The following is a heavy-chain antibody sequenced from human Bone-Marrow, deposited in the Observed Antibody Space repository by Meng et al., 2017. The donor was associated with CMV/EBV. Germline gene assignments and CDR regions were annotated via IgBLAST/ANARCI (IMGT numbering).Heavy chain of an antibody. CDR1: GGTFSSYA. CDR2: IIPIFGTA. J-gene: IGHJ6*02. CDR3: AREIVGATDLTTGMDV. Sequence: SVKVSCKASGGTFSSYAISWVRQAPGQGLEWMGGIIPIFGTANYAQKFQGRVTITTDESTSTAYMELSSLRSEDTAVYYWAREIVGATDLTTGMDVWGQGTTVTVSS. V-gene: IGHV1-69*05. D-gene: IGHD1-26*01.